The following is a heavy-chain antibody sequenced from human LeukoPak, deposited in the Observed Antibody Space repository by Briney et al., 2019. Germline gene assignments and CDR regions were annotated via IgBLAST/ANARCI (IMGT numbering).Heavy chain of an antibody. CDR1: GGTFSSYA. D-gene: IGHD2-21*02. CDR2: IIPIFGTA. V-gene: IGHV1-69*13. CDR3: ATTAGHIVVVTAIPYFQH. J-gene: IGHJ1*01. Sequence: SVKVSCKASGGTFSSYAISWVRQAPGQGLEWMGGIIPIFGTANYAQKFQGRVTITADESTSTAYMELSSLRSEDTAVYYCATTAGHIVVVTAIPYFQHWGQGTLVTVPS.